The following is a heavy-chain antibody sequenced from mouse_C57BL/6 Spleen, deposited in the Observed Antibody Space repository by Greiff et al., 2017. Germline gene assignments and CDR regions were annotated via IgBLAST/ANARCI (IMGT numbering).Heavy chain of an antibody. CDR2: IYPGDGDT. D-gene: IGHD1-1*01. CDR1: GYAFSSYW. J-gene: IGHJ4*01. Sequence: VQLQESGAELVKPGASVKISCKASGYAFSSYWMNWVKQRPGKGLEWIGQIYPGDGDTNYNGKFKGKATLTADKSSSTAYMQLSSLTSEDSAVYFCARYYYGSSPSMDYWGQGTSVTVSS. CDR3: ARYYYGSSPSMDY. V-gene: IGHV1-80*01.